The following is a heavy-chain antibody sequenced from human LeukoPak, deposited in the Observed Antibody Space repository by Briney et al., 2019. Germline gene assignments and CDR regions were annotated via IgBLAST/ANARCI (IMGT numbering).Heavy chain of an antibody. Sequence: PGGSLRLSCAASGFTFSSYAMNWVRQAPGKGLEWVSAISGSGGSTYYADSVKGRFTISRDNSKNTLYLQMNSLRAEDTAVYYCKVLDIVVVAAARTQKWFDPWGQGTLVTVSS. D-gene: IGHD2-2*03. V-gene: IGHV3-23*01. CDR2: ISGSGGST. J-gene: IGHJ5*02. CDR3: KVLDIVVVAAARTQKWFDP. CDR1: GFTFSSYA.